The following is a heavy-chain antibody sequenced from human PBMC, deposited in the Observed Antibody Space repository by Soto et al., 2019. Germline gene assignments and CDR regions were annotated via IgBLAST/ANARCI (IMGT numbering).Heavy chain of an antibody. CDR2: ISASGATT. V-gene: IGHV3-23*01. CDR1: GFTFKNYA. CDR3: AALMTVAGPGWGGGSDY. J-gene: IGHJ4*02. Sequence: EVQLLESGGNLVQPGGSLRLSCAASGFTFKNYAMNWVRQAPGKGLEWVAFISASGATTYGDSVQGRLTISRDNSKNMWFLQMDSLTAEDTAVYYCAALMTVAGPGWGGGSDYWGQGTLVTVSS. D-gene: IGHD6-19*01.